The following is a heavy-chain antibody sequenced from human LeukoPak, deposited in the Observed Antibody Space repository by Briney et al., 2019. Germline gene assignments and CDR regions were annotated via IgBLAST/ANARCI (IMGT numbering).Heavy chain of an antibody. CDR3: ARATNYDFWSGYYMGFDY. CDR1: GFTVSSNY. CDR2: IYSGGST. D-gene: IGHD3-3*01. V-gene: IGHV3-66*01. J-gene: IGHJ4*02. Sequence: GGSLRLSCAASGFTVSSNYMSWVRQAPGKGLEWVSVIYSGGSTYCADSVKGRFTISRDNSKNTLYLQMNSLRAEDTAVYYCARATNYDFWSGYYMGFDYWGQGTLVTVSS.